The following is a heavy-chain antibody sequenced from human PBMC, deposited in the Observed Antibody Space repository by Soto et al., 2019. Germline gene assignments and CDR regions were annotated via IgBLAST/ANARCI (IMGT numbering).Heavy chain of an antibody. CDR2: IYHSGST. CDR3: ARAWPSVDSYGSGVMDV. CDR1: GGSISSSNW. V-gene: IGHV4-4*02. D-gene: IGHD5-18*01. Sequence: QVQLQESGPGLVKPSGTLSVTCAVSGGSISSSNWWIWVRQPPGKGLEWIGEIYHSGSTNSNPSLRSRVTISLDKSKNQFSLRVKSVTAADTAEYYCARAWPSVDSYGSGVMDVWGQGTTVTVSS. J-gene: IGHJ6*02.